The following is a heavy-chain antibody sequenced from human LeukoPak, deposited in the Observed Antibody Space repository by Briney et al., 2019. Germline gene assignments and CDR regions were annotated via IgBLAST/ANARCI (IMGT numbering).Heavy chain of an antibody. CDR3: ARYRDGDRDISLDY. CDR2: ITSGGRT. J-gene: IGHJ4*02. D-gene: IGHD2-21*02. CDR1: GGSFSGYY. Sequence: SETLSLTCAVYGGSFSGYYWSWIRQPPGKGLEWIGFITSGGRTSYNPSLKSRVTMSLDRSMNQFSLKLSFMTAADTALYYCARYRDGDRDISLDYWGQGSLVTVSS. V-gene: IGHV4-34*10.